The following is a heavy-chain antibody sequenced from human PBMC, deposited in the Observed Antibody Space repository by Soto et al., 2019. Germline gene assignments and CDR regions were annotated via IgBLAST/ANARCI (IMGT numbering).Heavy chain of an antibody. D-gene: IGHD4-17*01. CDR2: ISGSGGST. CDR1: GFTFSSYA. CDR3: AKSSNYGDYSGFFDY. J-gene: IGHJ4*02. Sequence: EVQLLESGGGLVQPGGSLRLSCAASGFTFSSYAMSWVRQAPGKGLEWVSVISGSGGSTYYADSVKGRFTISRDNSKNTLYLQMNRLRAEDTAVYYCAKSSNYGDYSGFFDYWGQGTLVTVSS. V-gene: IGHV3-23*01.